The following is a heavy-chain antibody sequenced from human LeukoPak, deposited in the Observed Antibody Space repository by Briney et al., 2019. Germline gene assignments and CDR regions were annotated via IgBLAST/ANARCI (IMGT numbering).Heavy chain of an antibody. CDR1: GSIFSSYE. V-gene: IGHV3-48*03. Sequence: QPGGSMRLSCVASGSIFSSYEMKWVRQAPEKGLEWVSYISSSGSTIYCADSVKGRLTISRDNAENSLYLQMNSLRAEDTAVYYCATAASAPLWGQGTLVTVSS. CDR3: ATAASAPL. D-gene: IGHD5-18*01. CDR2: ISSSGSTI. J-gene: IGHJ4*02.